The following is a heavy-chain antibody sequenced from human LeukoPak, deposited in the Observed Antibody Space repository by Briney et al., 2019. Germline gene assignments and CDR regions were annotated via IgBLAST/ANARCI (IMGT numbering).Heavy chain of an antibody. CDR2: INPNSGGT. V-gene: IGHV1-2*02. Sequence: ASVKVSCKASGYTFTGYYMHWVRQAPGQGLEWMGWINPNSGGTNYAQKFQGRVTMTRDTSISTAYMELSRLRPDDTAVYYCALGYCSSTSCYRSGYYYYGMDVWGQGTTVTVSS. CDR1: GYTFTGYY. CDR3: ALGYCSSTSCYRSGYYYYGMDV. J-gene: IGHJ6*02. D-gene: IGHD2-2*02.